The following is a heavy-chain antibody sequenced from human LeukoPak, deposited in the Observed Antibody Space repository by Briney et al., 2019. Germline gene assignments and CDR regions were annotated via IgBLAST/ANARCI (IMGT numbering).Heavy chain of an antibody. D-gene: IGHD5-12*01. J-gene: IGHJ4*02. Sequence: ASVKVSCKVSGYTFTSYDINWVRQATGQGLEWMGWMNPNSGNTGYAQKFQGRVTMARNIAISTAYMELSGLRSEDTAVYYCAVTRGYSGYDFRFNYWGQGTLVTVSS. V-gene: IGHV1-8*01. CDR2: MNPNSGNT. CDR3: AVTRGYSGYDFRFNY. CDR1: GYTFTSYD.